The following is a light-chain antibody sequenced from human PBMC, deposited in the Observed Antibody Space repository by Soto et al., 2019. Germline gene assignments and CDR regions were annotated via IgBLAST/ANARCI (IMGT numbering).Light chain of an antibody. J-gene: IGKJ1*01. CDR2: GAS. CDR3: QQYGSSPRRT. CDR1: QSVSSSY. V-gene: IGKV3-20*01. Sequence: EIVLTQSPGTLSLSPGERATLSCRASQSVSSSYLAWYQQKPGQAPRLLIYGASSRATGIPDRFSGSGSGTDFTLTSSRLEPEDVAVYYCQQYGSSPRRTFGQGTKVAIK.